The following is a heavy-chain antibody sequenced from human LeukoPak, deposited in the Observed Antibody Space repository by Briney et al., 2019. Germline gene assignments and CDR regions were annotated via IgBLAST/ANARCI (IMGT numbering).Heavy chain of an antibody. D-gene: IGHD1-26*01. CDR1: GFTVSSNY. Sequence: GGSLRLSCAASGFTVSSNYMSWVRQAPGKGLEWVSVIYTGGGTYYADSVKGRFTISRDNSKNTLYLQMNNLRAEDTAVYYCARAEGGDWGQGTLVTVSS. CDR3: ARAEGGD. V-gene: IGHV3-53*01. CDR2: IYTGGGT. J-gene: IGHJ4*02.